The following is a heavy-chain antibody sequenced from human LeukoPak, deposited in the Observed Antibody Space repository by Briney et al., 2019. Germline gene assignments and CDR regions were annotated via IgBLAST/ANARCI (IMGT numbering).Heavy chain of an antibody. CDR2: ICGDGGST. Sequence: GGSLRLSCAASGFTFDDYAMHWVRQAPGRGLEWVSVICGDGGSTHYADSLRGRFTIYRDNSKNSLYLQMSSLRTEDTAWYYCAKDGVEYGDYEDYWGQGTLVTVSS. D-gene: IGHD4-17*01. J-gene: IGHJ4*02. CDR3: AKDGVEYGDYEDY. V-gene: IGHV3-43*02. CDR1: GFTFDDYA.